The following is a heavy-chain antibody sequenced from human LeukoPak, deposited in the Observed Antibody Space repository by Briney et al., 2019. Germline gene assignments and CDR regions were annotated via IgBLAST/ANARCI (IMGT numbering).Heavy chain of an antibody. Sequence: SETLSLTCTVSGGSISSGSHYWSWIRQPAGKGLEWIGRIYTSGSTNYNPSLKSRVTISVDTSKNQFSLKLSSVTAADTAVYYCARSTVDYYYMDVWGKGTTVTVSS. V-gene: IGHV4-61*02. J-gene: IGHJ6*03. D-gene: IGHD4-23*01. CDR3: ARSTVDYYYMDV. CDR2: IYTSGST. CDR1: GGSISSGSHY.